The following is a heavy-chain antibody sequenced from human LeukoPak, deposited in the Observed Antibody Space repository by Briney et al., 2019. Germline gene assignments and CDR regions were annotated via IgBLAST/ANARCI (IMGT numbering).Heavy chain of an antibody. CDR2: IYNSGNT. CDR3: ARSGLLQEYSFDY. J-gene: IGHJ4*02. D-gene: IGHD3-3*01. Sequence: PSETLSLTCTVSGGSISSYYWSWLRQPPGKGLEWIGYIYNSGNTNYNTSLKSRVTISVDTSKNQFSLKLTSVTAADTAMYYCARSGLLQEYSFDYWGQGTLVTVSS. CDR1: GGSISSYY. V-gene: IGHV4-59*01.